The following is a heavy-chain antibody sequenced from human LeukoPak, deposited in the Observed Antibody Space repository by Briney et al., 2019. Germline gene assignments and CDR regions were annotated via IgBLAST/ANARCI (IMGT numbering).Heavy chain of an antibody. J-gene: IGHJ1*01. CDR2: INPSGGST. Sequence: ASVKVSCKASGYTFTGYYMHWVRQAPGQGLEWMGIINPSGGSTSYAQKFQGRVTMTRDTSTSTVYMELSSLRSEDTAVYYCARGRRTPKYYYDSSGYRNEYFQHWGQGTLVTVSS. CDR3: ARGRRTPKYYYDSSGYRNEYFQH. D-gene: IGHD3-22*01. V-gene: IGHV1-46*01. CDR1: GYTFTGYY.